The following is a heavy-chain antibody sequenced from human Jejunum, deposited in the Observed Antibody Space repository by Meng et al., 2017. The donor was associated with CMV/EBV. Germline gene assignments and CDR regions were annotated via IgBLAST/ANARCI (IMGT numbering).Heavy chain of an antibody. J-gene: IGHJ4*02. CDR3: VRGGDGYLY. Sequence: SLTWTVSGGSISSGNYYWSWIRQPAGKGLEWIGRIYASGNTNYKPSLNSRVTMSVDTSKNQFSLKLNSVAAADTAVYYCVRGGDGYLYWGQGTLVTVSS. D-gene: IGHD5-24*01. CDR2: IYASGNT. CDR1: GGSISSGNYY. V-gene: IGHV4-61*02.